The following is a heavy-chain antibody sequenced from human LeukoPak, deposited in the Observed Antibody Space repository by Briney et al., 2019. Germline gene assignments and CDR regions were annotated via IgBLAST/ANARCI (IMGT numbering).Heavy chain of an antibody. CDR3: ARHRIRDYFDSNGYFGVHS. CDR2: IYYSGNT. Sequence: SETLSLTCTVSGDSISSYYWSWIRQPPGKGLEWIGSIYYSGNTKYSPSLKSRVTISVDRSKKQFFLNLRSVAAADTAVYYCARHRIRDYFDSNGYFGVHSWGQGTLVTVSS. D-gene: IGHD3-22*01. CDR1: GDSISSYY. J-gene: IGHJ5*01. V-gene: IGHV4-59*08.